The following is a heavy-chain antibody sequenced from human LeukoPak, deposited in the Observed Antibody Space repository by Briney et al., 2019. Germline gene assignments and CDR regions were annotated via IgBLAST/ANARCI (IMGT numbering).Heavy chain of an antibody. D-gene: IGHD3-16*01. J-gene: IGHJ4*02. Sequence: ASVKVSCKASGYTVTGHYMHWGRQAPGQGLEWMGWVNPNSGVTYYAQKFQGRVTMTRDTSTTTVYMGLTRLTSDDTAVYYCARGPWGTADNFWGQGTLVTVSS. CDR3: ARGPWGTADNF. CDR2: VNPNSGVT. V-gene: IGHV1-2*02. CDR1: GYTVTGHY.